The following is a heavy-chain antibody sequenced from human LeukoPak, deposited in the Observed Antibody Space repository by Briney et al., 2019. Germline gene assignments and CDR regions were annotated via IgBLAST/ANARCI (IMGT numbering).Heavy chain of an antibody. CDR1: GGSISSSSFY. V-gene: IGHV4-39*01. Sequence: KPSETLSLTCTVSGGSISSSSFYWGWIRQPPGKGLEWIGSIYYSGSTHYNPSLTSRVTISVDTSKNQFSLNLGSVTAADTAVYYCARLPKTYDFWNAYYAYWGQGTLVTVSS. CDR3: ARLPKTYDFWNAYYAY. D-gene: IGHD3-3*01. CDR2: IYYSGST. J-gene: IGHJ4*02.